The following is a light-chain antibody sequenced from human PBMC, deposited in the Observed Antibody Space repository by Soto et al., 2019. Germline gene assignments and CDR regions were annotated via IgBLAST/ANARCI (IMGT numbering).Light chain of an antibody. Sequence: DIVMTQSPLSLPVTPGEPASISCRSSQRLLHSNGYNYLDWYLQKPGQSPQLLIYFGSHRASGVPDRFTGSGSGTNFTLTISNLHPEDFATYSCQQTYRIPLTFGGGTKV. CDR3: QQTYRIPLT. CDR2: FGS. V-gene: IGKV2-28*01. J-gene: IGKJ4*01. CDR1: QRLLHSNGYNY.